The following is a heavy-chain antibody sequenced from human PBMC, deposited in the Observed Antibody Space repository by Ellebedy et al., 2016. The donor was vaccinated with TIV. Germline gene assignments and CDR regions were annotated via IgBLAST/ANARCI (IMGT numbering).Heavy chain of an antibody. CDR3: ARGGYCSSTSCYIRWFDP. Sequence: MPGGSLRLSCAVSGGSISSYYWSWIRQPAGKGLEWIGRIYTSGSTNYNPSLKSRVTMSVDTSKNQFSLKLSSVTAADTAVYYCARGGYCSSTSCYIRWFDPWGQGTLVTVSS. CDR2: IYTSGST. J-gene: IGHJ5*02. CDR1: GGSISSYY. V-gene: IGHV4-4*07. D-gene: IGHD2-2*02.